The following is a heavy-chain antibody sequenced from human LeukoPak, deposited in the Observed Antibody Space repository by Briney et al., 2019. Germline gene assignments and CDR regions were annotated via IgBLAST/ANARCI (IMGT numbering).Heavy chain of an antibody. CDR1: GYTFTGYY. V-gene: IGHV1-2*02. CDR3: ARVEYYDSGIQIDH. D-gene: IGHD3-10*01. Sequence: ASVKVSCKASGYTFTGYYMHWVRQAPGQGLEWMGWINPNSGGTNYAQKFQGRVTFTRNTSISTAYMELSSLRSEDTAVYYCARVEYYDSGIQIDHWGQGTLVTVSS. CDR2: INPNSGGT. J-gene: IGHJ4*02.